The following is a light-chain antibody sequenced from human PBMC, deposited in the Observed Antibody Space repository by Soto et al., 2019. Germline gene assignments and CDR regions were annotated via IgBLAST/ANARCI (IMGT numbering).Light chain of an antibody. CDR3: QQYKSYLRT. V-gene: IGKV1-39*01. CDR2: AAS. J-gene: IGKJ1*01. CDR1: QSISAY. Sequence: DIQMTQSPSSMSASVGDRVTITCRASQSISAYLNWYQQKPGKAPKLLIYAASTLQSGVPSRFSGSGSGTDFTLTINSLQPEDFATYYCQQYKSYLRTFGQGTKVDIK.